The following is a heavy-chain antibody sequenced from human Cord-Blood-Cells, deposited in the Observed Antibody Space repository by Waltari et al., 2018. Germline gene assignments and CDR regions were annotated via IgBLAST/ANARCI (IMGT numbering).Heavy chain of an antibody. CDR2: IYHSGNT. Sequence: QVQLQESGPGLVKPSGTLSLTCAVSGGSISSSNWWSWVRQPPGKGLEWIGEIYHSGNTNYNPSLKSRVTISVDKSKNQFSLKLSSVTAADTAVYYCARDRGYCSSTSCYTWYFDLWGRGTLVTVSS. V-gene: IGHV4-4*02. J-gene: IGHJ2*01. CDR1: GGSISSSNW. CDR3: ARDRGYCSSTSCYTWYFDL. D-gene: IGHD2-2*02.